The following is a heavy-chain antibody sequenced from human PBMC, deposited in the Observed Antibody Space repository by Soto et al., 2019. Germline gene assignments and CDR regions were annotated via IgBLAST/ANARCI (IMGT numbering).Heavy chain of an antibody. V-gene: IGHV4-4*07. CDR2: IYTSGST. CDR1: GGSISSYY. Sequence: SETLSLTCTVSGGSISSYYWSWIRQPAGKGLEWIGRIYTSGSTNYNPSLKSRVTMSVDTSKNQFSLKLSSVTAADTAVYYCARDRGLWFGELLFGWFDPWGQGTLVTVSS. CDR3: ARDRGLWFGELLFGWFDP. D-gene: IGHD3-10*01. J-gene: IGHJ5*02.